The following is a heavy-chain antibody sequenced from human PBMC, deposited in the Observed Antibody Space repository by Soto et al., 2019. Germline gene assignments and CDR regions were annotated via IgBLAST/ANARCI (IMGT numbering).Heavy chain of an antibody. J-gene: IGHJ3*02. Sequence: PSQTLSLTCAISGDSVSGNSAAWNLIRQSPSRGLEWLGRTYYRSKWYNDYAVSVKSRITINPDTSKNQFSLQLNSVTPEDTAVYYCARVDWGALSAFDIWGQGTMVTVSS. CDR2: TYYRSKWYN. CDR3: ARVDWGALSAFDI. D-gene: IGHD7-27*01. V-gene: IGHV6-1*01. CDR1: GDSVSGNSAA.